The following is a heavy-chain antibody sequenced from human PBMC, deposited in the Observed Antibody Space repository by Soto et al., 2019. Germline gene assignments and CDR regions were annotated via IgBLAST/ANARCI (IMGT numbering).Heavy chain of an antibody. CDR1: GSPISSYY. J-gene: IGHJ4*01. CDR2: IYYTGTT. CDR3: SRLGDCYQAFDD. Sequence: SETLSLTCTVSGSPISSYYWSWFRQPPGQGLDWVGYIYYTGTTTYNPSLKSRVTISVDASKSQFSLNLRSVTAADTAVYYCSRLGDCYQAFDDWGHGSLVTVSS. V-gene: IGHV4-59*08. D-gene: IGHD2-2*01.